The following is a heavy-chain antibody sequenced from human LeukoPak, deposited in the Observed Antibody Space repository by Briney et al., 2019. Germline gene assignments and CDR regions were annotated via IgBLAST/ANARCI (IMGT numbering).Heavy chain of an antibody. CDR1: GFTFSSYS. V-gene: IGHV3-21*01. CDR2: ISRASESI. J-gene: IGHJ5*02. CDR3: ARGATDVTRWFDP. Sequence: GGSLRLSCAASGFTFSSYSMSWVRQAPGKGLEWVSIISRASESIFYADSVKGRFTISRDNAKNSLYLQMNGLRAEDTAVYYCARGATDVTRWFDPWGQGTRVTVSS. D-gene: IGHD3-3*01.